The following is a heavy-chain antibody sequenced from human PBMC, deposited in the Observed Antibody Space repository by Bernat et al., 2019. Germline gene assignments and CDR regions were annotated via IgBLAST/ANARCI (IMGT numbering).Heavy chain of an antibody. J-gene: IGHJ4*02. D-gene: IGHD6-19*01. CDR3: AKARSSGWTYFDY. V-gene: IGHV3-23*04. CDR1: GFTFSNYA. Sequence: EVQLVESGGGLVQPGGSLRLSCVASGFTFSNYAMSWVRQAPGKGLECVSGITGSGGSTYYADSVKGRFTISRDNSKSTLYLQMNSLRAEGTAVYYCAKARSSGWTYFDYWGQRTLVTVSA. CDR2: ITGSGGST.